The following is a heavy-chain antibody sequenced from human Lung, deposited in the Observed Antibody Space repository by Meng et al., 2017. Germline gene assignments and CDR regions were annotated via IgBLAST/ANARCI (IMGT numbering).Heavy chain of an antibody. CDR2: INPSSGGT. Sequence: QVQLVQSGAEVKKPGASVKVSCEGSGYSFTGYYMYWVRQAPGQGLEWMGRINPSSGGTDYAQKFQGRVTMTRDTSISTGYMELSRLRSDDTAVYYCARGGAYCSGATCWGTDYWGQGTLVTVSS. D-gene: IGHD2-15*01. CDR1: GYSFTGYY. V-gene: IGHV1-2*06. CDR3: ARGGAYCSGATCWGTDY. J-gene: IGHJ4*02.